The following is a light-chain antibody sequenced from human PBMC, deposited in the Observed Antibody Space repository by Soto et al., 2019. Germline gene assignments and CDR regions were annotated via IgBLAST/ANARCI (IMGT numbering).Light chain of an antibody. CDR2: DAS. J-gene: IGKJ4*01. CDR1: QSVSTY. Sequence: EMVLTQSPATLSLSPGERATLSCRASQSVSTYLAWYQQKPGQAPRLLIYDASNRATGIPARFSGSASGTDFTLTISSLEPEDFAVYYCQQRGNWPLTFGGGTKVEIK. CDR3: QQRGNWPLT. V-gene: IGKV3-11*01.